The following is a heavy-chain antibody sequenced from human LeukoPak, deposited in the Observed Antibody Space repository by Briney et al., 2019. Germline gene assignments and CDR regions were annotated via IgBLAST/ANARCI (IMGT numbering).Heavy chain of an antibody. Sequence: GGSLRLSCAASGFSFSNYWMSWVRQVPGKGLEWVANIKQDVSEMYYVDSVKGRFTISRDNAKSSLSLQMSSLRAEDTAVYYCARAPLGSGNEYYFDYWGQGTLVTVSS. CDR3: ARAPLGSGNEYYFDY. CDR2: IKQDVSEM. D-gene: IGHD3-10*01. V-gene: IGHV3-7*01. J-gene: IGHJ4*02. CDR1: GFSFSNYW.